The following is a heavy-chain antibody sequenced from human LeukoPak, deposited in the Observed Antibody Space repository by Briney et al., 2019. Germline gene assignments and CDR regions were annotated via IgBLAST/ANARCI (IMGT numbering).Heavy chain of an antibody. J-gene: IGHJ4*02. CDR1: GFTCSSNW. D-gene: IGHD4-17*01. Sequence: GGSLRLSCAASGFTCSSNWMSWVRQAPGKGLEWVANIKQDGSEKYYVDSVKGRFTISRDNAKNSLYLQMNSLRAEDTAVYYCARDDTVTTRVGFIDWGQGTLVTVSS. V-gene: IGHV3-7*01. CDR2: IKQDGSEK. CDR3: ARDDTVTTRVGFID.